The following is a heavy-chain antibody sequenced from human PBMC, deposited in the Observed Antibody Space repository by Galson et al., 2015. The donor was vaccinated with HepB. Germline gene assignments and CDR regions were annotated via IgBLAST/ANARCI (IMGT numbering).Heavy chain of an antibody. CDR1: GYSFTSYW. J-gene: IGHJ6*03. Sequence: QSGAEVKKPGESLKISYKGSGYSFTSYWIGWVRQMPGKGLEWMGIIYPGDSDTRYSPSFQGQVTISADKSISTAYLQWSSLKASDTAMYYCARRKKYYYDSSDLRFLDDYYYYYMDVWGKGTTVTVSS. V-gene: IGHV5-51*03. CDR2: IYPGDSDT. D-gene: IGHD3-22*01. CDR3: ARRKKYYYDSSDLRFLDDYYYYYMDV.